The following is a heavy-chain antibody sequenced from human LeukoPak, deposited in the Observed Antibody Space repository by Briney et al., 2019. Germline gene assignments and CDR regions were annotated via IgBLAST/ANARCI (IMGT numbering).Heavy chain of an antibody. J-gene: IGHJ3*02. V-gene: IGHV3-43D*04. CDR1: GFTFDDYA. D-gene: IGHD3-3*01. CDR3: AKGDFWSGRGDAFDI. Sequence: PGGSLRLSCAASGFTFDDYAMHWVRQAPGKGLKWVSLISWDGGSTYYADSVKGRFTISRDNSKNSLYLQMNSLRAEDTALYYCAKGDFWSGRGDAFDIWGQGTMVTVSS. CDR2: ISWDGGST.